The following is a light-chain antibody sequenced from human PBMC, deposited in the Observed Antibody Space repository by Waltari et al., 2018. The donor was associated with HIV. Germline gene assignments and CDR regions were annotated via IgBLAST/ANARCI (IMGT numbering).Light chain of an antibody. Sequence: DIQMTQSPSTLSASVGDRVTITCRASQNIGSWLAWYQHKPGKAPKLLIYKASNLESGVPSGFSGSGSGTECTLTISSLQPDDFATYYCQQYNSYSWTFGPGTKVEIK. J-gene: IGKJ1*01. CDR2: KAS. CDR1: QNIGSW. CDR3: QQYNSYSWT. V-gene: IGKV1-5*03.